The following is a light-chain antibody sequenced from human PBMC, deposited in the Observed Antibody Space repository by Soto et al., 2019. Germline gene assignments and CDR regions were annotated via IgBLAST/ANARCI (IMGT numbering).Light chain of an antibody. J-gene: IGLJ2*01. CDR1: SSDVGGYNY. CDR2: DVS. V-gene: IGLV2-14*01. CDR3: SSYTNSRDVV. Sequence: QSALTQPASVSGSPGQSITISCTGTSSDVGGYNYVSWYQQHPGKAPKLMIYDVSNRPSGVSNRFSGSKSGNTASLTISGLQAEDEADYYCSSYTNSRDVVFGGGTKVTVL.